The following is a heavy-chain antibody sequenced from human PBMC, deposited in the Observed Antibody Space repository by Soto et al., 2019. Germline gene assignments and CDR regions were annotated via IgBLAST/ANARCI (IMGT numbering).Heavy chain of an antibody. V-gene: IGHV4-34*01. J-gene: IGHJ3*02. CDR3: ARRAMWAGTVNPSTFEI. CDR1: GGSFSGYY. D-gene: IGHD6-19*01. Sequence: SETLSLTCAVFGGSFSGYYWSWIRQPPGKGLEWIGEINHSGSTNYNPSLKSRVTISVDTSKNQFSLKLSSVTAADTAVYYCARRAMWAGTVNPSTFEIWGQGTMVTVSS. CDR2: INHSGST.